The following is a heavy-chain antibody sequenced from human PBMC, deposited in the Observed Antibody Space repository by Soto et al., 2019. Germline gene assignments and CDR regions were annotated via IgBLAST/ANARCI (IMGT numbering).Heavy chain of an antibody. V-gene: IGHV3-7*01. CDR3: ASVAI. D-gene: IGHD5-12*01. CDR1: GLTFSNYW. Sequence: EVQLVESGGGLVQPGGCLRLSCAASGLTFSNYWMSWVRQAPGKGLEWVANIKQDGTEKNYVDSVRGRFTISRDNAKNSLDLQMTSLTAEDTAVYYCASVAIWGQGTLVTVSS. CDR2: IKQDGTEK. J-gene: IGHJ4*02.